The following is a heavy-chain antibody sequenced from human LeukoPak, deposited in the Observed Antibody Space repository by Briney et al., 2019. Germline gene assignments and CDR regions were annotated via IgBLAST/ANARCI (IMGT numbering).Heavy chain of an antibody. Sequence: SETLSLTCTVSGGSITSYYWSWIRQPPGKGLEWIGYIYNSGSTNYNRSLRSRVTISVDTSKNQFSLNLNSVTAADTAVYYCARGDFRYFDFWGQGTLVTVSS. V-gene: IGHV4-59*01. D-gene: IGHD2-21*02. CDR1: GGSITSYY. CDR2: IYNSGST. J-gene: IGHJ4*02. CDR3: ARGDFRYFDF.